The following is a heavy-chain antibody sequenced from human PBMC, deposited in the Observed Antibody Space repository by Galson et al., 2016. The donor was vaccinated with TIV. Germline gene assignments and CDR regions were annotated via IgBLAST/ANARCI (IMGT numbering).Heavy chain of an antibody. V-gene: IGHV1-24*01. CDR3: ATVAWFPGLSLDN. Sequence: SVKVSCKVSGDSLSELVMHWVRQGPGKGLEWMGGFDPEVSKTVYARKFQGRLTMTADTSRDTAYMELGSLTFEDTAVYYCATVAWFPGLSLDNWGQGTLVTVSS. J-gene: IGHJ4*02. D-gene: IGHD2/OR15-2a*01. CDR2: FDPEVSKT. CDR1: GDSLSELV.